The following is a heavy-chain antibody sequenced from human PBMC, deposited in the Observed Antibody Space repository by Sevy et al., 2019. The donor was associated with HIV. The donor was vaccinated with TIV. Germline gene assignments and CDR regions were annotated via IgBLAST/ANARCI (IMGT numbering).Heavy chain of an antibody. CDR3: AHRVHYGSGRSPNWFDP. V-gene: IGHV2-5*01. CDR1: GFSPSTSGVG. D-gene: IGHD3-10*01. CDR2: IYWNDDK. Sequence: SGPTLVNPTQTLTLTCTFSGFSPSTSGVGVGWIRQPPGKALEWLALIYWNDDKRYSPSLKNRLTITKDTSKNQVVLTMTNMDPVDTATYYCAHRVHYGSGRSPNWFDPWGQGTLVTVSS. J-gene: IGHJ5*02.